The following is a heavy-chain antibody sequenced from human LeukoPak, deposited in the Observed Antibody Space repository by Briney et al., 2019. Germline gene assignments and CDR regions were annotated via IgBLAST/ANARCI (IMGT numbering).Heavy chain of an antibody. D-gene: IGHD3-10*01. Sequence: GGSLRLSCAASGFTFSSYSMNWVRQAPGKGLEWVSYISSSGSTIYYADSVKGRFTISRDNAKNSLYLQMNSLRAEDTAVYYCASGHYYYGSGSYYWGQGTLVTVSS. J-gene: IGHJ4*02. CDR3: ASGHYYYGSGSYY. V-gene: IGHV3-48*04. CDR2: ISSSGSTI. CDR1: GFTFSSYS.